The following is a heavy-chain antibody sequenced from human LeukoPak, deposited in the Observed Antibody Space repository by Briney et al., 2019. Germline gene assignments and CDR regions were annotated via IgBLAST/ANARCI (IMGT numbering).Heavy chain of an antibody. D-gene: IGHD3-3*01. J-gene: IGHJ4*02. CDR2: VYHTGST. CDR3: TRDRLGGAVASWIPDY. Sequence: SETLSLTCSVSGGSINNYYWSWIRQAPGKRLEWIGSVYHTGSTDYNPSLRSPVTISVDTSKNHFSLKVTSVTAADTAIYYCTRDRLGGAVASWIPDYWGQGILVTVSS. CDR1: GGSINNYY. V-gene: IGHV4-59*01.